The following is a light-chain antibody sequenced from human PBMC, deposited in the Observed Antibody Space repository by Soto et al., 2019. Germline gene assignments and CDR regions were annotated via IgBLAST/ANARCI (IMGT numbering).Light chain of an antibody. CDR3: MQGTHWPPT. CDR2: QVS. Sequence: DVVMTQSPLSLPVILGQAASISCKSSQSLVHSDGNTYFTWFQQRPGQSPRRLFHQVSNRDSGVPDRFSGSGSGTGFTLKISRVEAEDVGVYYCMQGTHWPPTFGQGTKVEIK. V-gene: IGKV2-30*02. J-gene: IGKJ1*01. CDR1: QSLVHSDGNTY.